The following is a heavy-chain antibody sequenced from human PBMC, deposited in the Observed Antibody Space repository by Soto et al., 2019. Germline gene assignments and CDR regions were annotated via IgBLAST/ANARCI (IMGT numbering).Heavy chain of an antibody. V-gene: IGHV3-74*01. CDR3: AREWYYYDSSGPNPYYYYYGMDV. CDR1: GFTFSSYW. CDR2: INSDGSST. D-gene: IGHD3-22*01. Sequence: SGGSLRLSCAASGFTFSSYWMHWVRQAPGKGLVWVSRINSDGSSTSYADSVKRRFTISRDNAKNTLYLQMNSLRAEDTAVYYCAREWYYYDSSGPNPYYYYYGMDVWGQGTTVTVSS. J-gene: IGHJ6*02.